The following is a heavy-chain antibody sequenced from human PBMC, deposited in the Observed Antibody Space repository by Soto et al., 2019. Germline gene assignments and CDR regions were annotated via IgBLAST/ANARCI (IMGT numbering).Heavy chain of an antibody. CDR3: AKDMSAGSGYGDYVLFDYYYGMDV. CDR2: ISWNSGSI. V-gene: IGHV3-9*01. D-gene: IGHD4-17*01. Sequence: SLRLSNAAAGCTCVDYGRHWVRQAPGKGLEWVSGISWNSGSIGYADSVKGRSTISRDNAKNSLYLQMNSLRAEDTALYYCAKDMSAGSGYGDYVLFDYYYGMDVWGQGTTVTVSS. J-gene: IGHJ6*02. CDR1: GCTCVDYG.